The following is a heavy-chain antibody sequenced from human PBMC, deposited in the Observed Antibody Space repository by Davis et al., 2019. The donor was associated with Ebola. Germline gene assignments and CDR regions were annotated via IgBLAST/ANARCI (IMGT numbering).Heavy chain of an antibody. Sequence: ASVKVSCKASGYTFTSYVISWVRQAPGQGLEWIGWISAYNGNTSYAQKLQGRVTMTTDTSTSTAYMELRSLRSDDTAVYYCARAYWSGSWNDHGDVWGQGTTVTVSS. V-gene: IGHV1-18*01. CDR2: ISAYNGNT. CDR3: ARAYWSGSWNDHGDV. CDR1: GYTFTSYV. J-gene: IGHJ6*02. D-gene: IGHD1-1*01.